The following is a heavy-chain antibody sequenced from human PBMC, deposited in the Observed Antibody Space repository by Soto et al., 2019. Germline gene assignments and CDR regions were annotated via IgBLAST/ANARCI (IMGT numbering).Heavy chain of an antibody. D-gene: IGHD2-8*02. CDR1: GGSTSRTNW. CDR2: IYHSGIT. CDR3: GRATWWGDSLNAFDI. Sequence: QVQLQESGPGLVKPSGTLSPTCAVSGGSTSRTNWWSWVRQPPGKGLEWIGEIYHSGITNYNPSLKGRVTISVDNAKNQSSLKLSSVTAADTAVYYCGRATWWGDSLNAFDIWGQGTMATVSS. J-gene: IGHJ3*02. V-gene: IGHV4-4*02.